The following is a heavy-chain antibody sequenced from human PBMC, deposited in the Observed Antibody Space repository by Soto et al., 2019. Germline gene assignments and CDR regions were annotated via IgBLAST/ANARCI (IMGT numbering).Heavy chain of an antibody. Sequence: GGSLRLSCAASGFTFSSYAMSWVRQAPGKGLEWVSAISGSGGSTYYADSVKGRFTISRDNSKNTLYLQMNSLRAEDTAVYYCAKRITHYYYYGMDVWGQGTTVTVSS. CDR1: GFTFSSYA. CDR2: ISGSGGST. J-gene: IGHJ6*02. CDR3: AKRITHYYYYGMDV. V-gene: IGHV3-23*01. D-gene: IGHD3-16*01.